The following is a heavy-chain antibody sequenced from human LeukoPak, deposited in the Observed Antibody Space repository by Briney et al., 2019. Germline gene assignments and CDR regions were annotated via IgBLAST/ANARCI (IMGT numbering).Heavy chain of an antibody. V-gene: IGHV3-30*02. Sequence: GGSLRLSCAASGFTFSSYGMHWVRQAPGKGLEWVAFIRYDGSNKYYPDSVKGRFTISRDNSKNTLYLQMNSLRAEDTAVYYCAKWAEYYYDSSGSIPGYWGQGTLVTVSS. J-gene: IGHJ4*02. CDR2: IRYDGSNK. D-gene: IGHD3-22*01. CDR3: AKWAEYYYDSSGSIPGY. CDR1: GFTFSSYG.